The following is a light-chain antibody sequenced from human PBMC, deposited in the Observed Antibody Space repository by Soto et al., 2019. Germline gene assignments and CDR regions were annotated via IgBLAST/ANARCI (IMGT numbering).Light chain of an antibody. V-gene: IGKV1-5*03. CDR3: QQYNSPRLT. Sequence: DIQMTQSPSTVSASIGDRVTITCRASQSISTWLAWYQQRPQKAPKLLIYKVSTLAREIPPRFSGSGYGTEFTLTNSSLQPDDFATYYCQQYNSPRLTFGGGTKVEIK. CDR2: KVS. CDR1: QSISTW. J-gene: IGKJ4*01.